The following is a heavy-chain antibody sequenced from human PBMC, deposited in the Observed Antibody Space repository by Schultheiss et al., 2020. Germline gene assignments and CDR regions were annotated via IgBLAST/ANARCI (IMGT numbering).Heavy chain of an antibody. Sequence: GGSLRLSCAASGFTFSSYGMHWVRQAPGKGLEWVSAISGSGGSTYYADSVKGRFTISRDNSKNTLYLQMNSLRAEDTAVYYCAKSPPLDCSGGSCYSYYYYYGMDVWGQGTTVTVSS. D-gene: IGHD2-15*01. CDR3: AKSPPLDCSGGSCYSYYYYYGMDV. J-gene: IGHJ6*02. CDR2: ISGSGGST. V-gene: IGHV3-23*01. CDR1: GFTFSSYG.